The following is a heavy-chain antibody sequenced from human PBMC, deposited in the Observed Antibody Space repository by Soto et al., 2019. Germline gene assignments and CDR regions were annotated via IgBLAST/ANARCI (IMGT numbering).Heavy chain of an antibody. CDR3: VKDLGNSGYEYYFDY. CDR1: GFTFSSYA. D-gene: IGHD5-12*01. V-gene: IGHV3-64D*08. CDR2: IGNNGSRT. J-gene: IGHJ4*02. Sequence: GGSLRLSCSASGFTFSSYAMHWVRQAPGKGLEYVSAIGNNGSRTYYADSVKGRFTISRDNSKNTLYLQMSSLRAEDTAVYYCVKDLGNSGYEYYFDYWGQGTLVTVSS.